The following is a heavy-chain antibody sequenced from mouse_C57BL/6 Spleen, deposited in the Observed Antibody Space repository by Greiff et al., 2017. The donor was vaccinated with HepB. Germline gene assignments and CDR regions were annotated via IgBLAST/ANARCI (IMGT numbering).Heavy chain of an antibody. CDR3: ARPVVSKGAMDY. CDR2: IYPGSGST. J-gene: IGHJ4*01. V-gene: IGHV1-55*01. Sequence: VQLVESGAELVKPGASVKMSCKASGYTFTSYWITWVKQRPGQGLEWIGDIYPGSGSTNYNEKFKSKATLTVDTSSSTAYMQLSSLTSEDSAVYYCARPVVSKGAMDYWGQGTSDTISS. CDR1: GYTFTSYW. D-gene: IGHD6-2*01.